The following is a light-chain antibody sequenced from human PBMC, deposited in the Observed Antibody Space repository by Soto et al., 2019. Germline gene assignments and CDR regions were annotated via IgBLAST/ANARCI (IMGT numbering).Light chain of an antibody. CDR1: QTVSNKY. J-gene: IGKJ1*01. Sequence: EVVLTQSPDTLSLSPGERATLLCRTSQTVSNKYLTWYQQKPGQPPRLLTYGASSRATGVPDRFSGSGSGTDFTLTISRLEPEDFGMYYCQHYGASRWTFGQGTKVDIK. V-gene: IGKV3-20*01. CDR2: GAS. CDR3: QHYGASRWT.